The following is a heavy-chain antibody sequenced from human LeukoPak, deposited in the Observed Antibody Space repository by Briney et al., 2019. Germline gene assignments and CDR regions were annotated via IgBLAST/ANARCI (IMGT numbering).Heavy chain of an antibody. Sequence: PGGSLKFSCAASGFTFSNYNMGWFRQAPGKGLEWVSYISSSGSTIYYADSVKGRFTISRDNAKNSLYLQMNSLRAEDTAVYYCARGRGNYFDYWGQGTLVTVSS. CDR2: ISSSGSTI. CDR3: ARGRGNYFDY. V-gene: IGHV3-11*04. J-gene: IGHJ4*02. CDR1: GFTFSNYN.